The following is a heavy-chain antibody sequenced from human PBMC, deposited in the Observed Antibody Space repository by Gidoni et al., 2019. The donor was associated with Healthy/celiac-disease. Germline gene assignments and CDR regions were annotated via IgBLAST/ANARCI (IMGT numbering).Heavy chain of an antibody. Sequence: GGSLRLSCAASGFTFSSYSMNWVRQAQGKGLEWVSSISSSSSYIYYAESVKGRLHISRDKAKNSLYLQMNSLRAEDTAVYYCARDRGGAWGQGTLVTVSS. CDR2: ISSSSSYI. J-gene: IGHJ5*02. CDR1: GFTFSSYS. CDR3: ARDRGGA. V-gene: IGHV3-21*01.